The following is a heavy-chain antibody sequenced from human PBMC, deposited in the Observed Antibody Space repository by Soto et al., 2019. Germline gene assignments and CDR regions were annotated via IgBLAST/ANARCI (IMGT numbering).Heavy chain of an antibody. J-gene: IGHJ4*02. CDR2: ISGRGGST. D-gene: IGHD3-22*01. CDR1: GFTFSNYA. CDR3: AKATMTLVVIRLDS. Sequence: GGSLRLSCAASGFTFSNYAMNWVRQAPGKGLEWVSTISGRGGSTYYADSVKGRFTISRDNSKNILYLQMNSLRAEDTAVYYCAKATMTLVVIRLDSWGQGTPVTVSS. V-gene: IGHV3-23*01.